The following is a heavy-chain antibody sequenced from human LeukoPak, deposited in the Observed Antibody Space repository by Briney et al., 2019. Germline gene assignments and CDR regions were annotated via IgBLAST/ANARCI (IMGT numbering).Heavy chain of an antibody. D-gene: IGHD6-13*01. CDR1: GFTFSSYW. CDR3: ATAGYSSSWYDRYYFDY. V-gene: IGHV3-23*01. J-gene: IGHJ4*02. Sequence: GGSLRLSCAASGFTFSSYWMHWVRQAPGKGLEWVSAISGSGGSTYYADSVKGRFTISRDNSKNTLYLQMNSLRAEDTAVYYCATAGYSSSWYDRYYFDYWGQGTLVTVSS. CDR2: ISGSGGST.